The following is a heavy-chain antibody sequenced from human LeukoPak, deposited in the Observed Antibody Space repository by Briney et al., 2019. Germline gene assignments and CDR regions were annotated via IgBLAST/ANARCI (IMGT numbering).Heavy chain of an antibody. CDR3: ARPTCSGGSCYSG. J-gene: IGHJ4*02. CDR2: IKQDGSEK. CDR1: GFTVSSNY. Sequence: GGSLRLSCAASGFTVSSNYMSWVRQAPGKGLEWVANIKQDGSEKYYVDSVKGRFTISRDNAKKSMYLQMNSLRAEDTAVYYCARPTCSGGSCYSGWGQGTLVTVSS. D-gene: IGHD2-15*01. V-gene: IGHV3-7*01.